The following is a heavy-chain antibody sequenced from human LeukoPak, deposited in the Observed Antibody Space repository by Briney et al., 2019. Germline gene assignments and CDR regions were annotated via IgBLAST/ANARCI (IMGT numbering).Heavy chain of an antibody. CDR3: AKDLSVRGVIRNFDY. D-gene: IGHD3-10*01. CDR2: ISGSGGST. J-gene: IGHJ4*02. Sequence: GGSLRLSCAASGFTFSSYAMTWVRQAPGKGLQWVSAISGSGGSTYYADSVKGRFTISRDNSKNTLYLQMNSLRAEDTAVYYCAKDLSVRGVIRNFDYWDQGTLVTVSS. CDR1: GFTFSSYA. V-gene: IGHV3-23*01.